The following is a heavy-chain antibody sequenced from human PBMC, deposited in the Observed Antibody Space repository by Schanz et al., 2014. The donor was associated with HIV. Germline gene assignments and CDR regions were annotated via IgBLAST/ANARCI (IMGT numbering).Heavy chain of an antibody. CDR1: GFNFNSYG. CDR3: AKPEYDSRGSSQSHFDY. V-gene: IGHV3-30*18. Sequence: QVQLVESGGGVVQPGRSLRLSCVASGFNFNSYGMHWVRQAPGKGLEWLAVISYDGRNKKFANSVKGRFTISRDNSKNTLYLQMTTLRIDDTAVYYCAKPEYDSRGSSQSHFDYWGQGTLVTVSS. D-gene: IGHD3-22*01. CDR2: ISYDGRNK. J-gene: IGHJ4*02.